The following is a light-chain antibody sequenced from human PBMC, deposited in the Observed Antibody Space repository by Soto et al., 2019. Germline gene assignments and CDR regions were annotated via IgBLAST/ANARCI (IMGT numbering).Light chain of an antibody. V-gene: IGKV1-5*01. Sequence: DIQMTQSPSTLSASVGDRVTITCRASQSISDWVAWYQQKPGKAPNLLIFDASTLKSGIPSRFSGSGSGTEFTLTISSLQPDDFATYYCQQYNSYSRTFGQGTKVDIK. CDR3: QQYNSYSRT. CDR2: DAS. CDR1: QSISDW. J-gene: IGKJ1*01.